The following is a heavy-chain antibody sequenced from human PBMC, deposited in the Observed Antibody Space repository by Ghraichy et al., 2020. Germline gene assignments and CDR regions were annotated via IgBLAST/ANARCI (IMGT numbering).Heavy chain of an antibody. CDR2: IYYSGST. Sequence: SETLSLTCTVSGGSISSYYWSWIRQPPGKGLEWIGYIYYSGSTNYNPSLKSRVTISVDTSKNQFSLKLSSVTAADTAVYYCAGDYYDSSGYYLGFGVWGQGTLVTVSS. CDR1: GGSISSYY. CDR3: AGDYYDSSGYYLGFGV. D-gene: IGHD3-22*01. J-gene: IGHJ4*02. V-gene: IGHV4-59*01.